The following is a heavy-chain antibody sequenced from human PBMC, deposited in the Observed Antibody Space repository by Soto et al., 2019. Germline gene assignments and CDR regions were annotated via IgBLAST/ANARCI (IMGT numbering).Heavy chain of an antibody. J-gene: IGHJ4*02. Sequence: SETLSLTCNVSGGSINSGGYYWGWIRQHPGKGLEWIGYIHYRGRTSYNRSFKSRGSISLDTSGHHFSLKLTSVTVAYTAVYYGARCRDAFGFDTWGQGILVTVSS. CDR1: GGSINSGGYY. D-gene: IGHD2-15*01. V-gene: IGHV4-31*03. CDR2: IHYRGRT. CDR3: ARCRDAFGFDT.